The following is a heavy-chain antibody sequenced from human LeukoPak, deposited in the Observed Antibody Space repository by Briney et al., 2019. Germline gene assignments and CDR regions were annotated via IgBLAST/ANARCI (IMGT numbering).Heavy chain of an antibody. V-gene: IGHV3-21*01. CDR1: GFTFSSYS. CDR2: ISSSSSYI. D-gene: IGHD3-9*01. Sequence: GGSLRLSCAASGFTFSSYSMNWVRQAPGKGLEWVSSISSSSSYIYYADSVKGRFTLSRDNAKNSLYLQMNSLRAEDTAVYYCAARYYDILTGYQEDAFDIWGQGTMVTVSS. J-gene: IGHJ3*02. CDR3: AARYYDILTGYQEDAFDI.